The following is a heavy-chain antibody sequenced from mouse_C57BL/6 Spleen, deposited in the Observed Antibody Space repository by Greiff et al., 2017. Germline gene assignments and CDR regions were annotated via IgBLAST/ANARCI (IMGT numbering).Heavy chain of an antibody. V-gene: IGHV5-17*01. CDR1: GFTFSDYG. J-gene: IGHJ1*03. CDR3: ARDETGYFDV. Sequence: EVQLVESGGGLVKPGGSLKLSCAASGFTFSDYGMHWVRQAPEKGLEWVAYISNGSSTIYYADTVKGRFTISRDNAKNTLFLQMTSLRSEDTAMYYCARDETGYFDVWGTGTMVTVSS. CDR2: ISNGSSTI.